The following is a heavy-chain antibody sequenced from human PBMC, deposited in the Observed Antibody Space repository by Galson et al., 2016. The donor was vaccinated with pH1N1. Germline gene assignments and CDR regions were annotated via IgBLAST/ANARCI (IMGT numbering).Heavy chain of an antibody. CDR1: GGTFSNSA. V-gene: IGHV1-69*06. J-gene: IGHJ6*02. Sequence: SVKVSCKASGGTFSNSAISWVRQAPGQGLEWMGGISPIFGSINYAQRFQGRVTVSADIFTNPAYMALSRMRSEDTAIYYCATAGPLVREILYYSYAMDVWGQGTTVTVSS. CDR2: ISPIFGSI. D-gene: IGHD3-10*01. CDR3: ATAGPLVREILYYSYAMDV.